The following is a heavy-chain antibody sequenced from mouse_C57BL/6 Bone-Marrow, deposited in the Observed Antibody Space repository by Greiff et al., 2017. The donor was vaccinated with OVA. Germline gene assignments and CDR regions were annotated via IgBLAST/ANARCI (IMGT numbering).Heavy chain of an antibody. D-gene: IGHD1-1*01. V-gene: IGHV1-39*01. Sequence: EVQLQQSGPELVKPGASVKISCKASGYSFTDYNMNWVKQSNGKSLEWIGVINPNYGTTSYNQKFKGKATLTVDQSTSTDYMQLNSLTSEDSAVYYSAFYYGSSYRYFDVWGTGTTVTVSS. CDR1: GYSFTDYN. CDR2: INPNYGTT. J-gene: IGHJ1*03. CDR3: AFYYGSSYRYFDV.